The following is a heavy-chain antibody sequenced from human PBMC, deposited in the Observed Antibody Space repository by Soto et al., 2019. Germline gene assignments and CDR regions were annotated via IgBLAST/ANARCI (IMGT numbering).Heavy chain of an antibody. V-gene: IGHV4-59*01. Sequence: SETLSLTCTVSGGSITYYNWGWIRQPPGKGLEWIGSVYYTGLTHFNPSLKSRVSMSVDTSKNQFSLKLASVTSADTAVYYCARAALADFWGQGTLVTVSS. CDR1: GGSITYYN. J-gene: IGHJ4*02. D-gene: IGHD3-3*02. CDR3: ARAALADF. CDR2: VYYTGLT.